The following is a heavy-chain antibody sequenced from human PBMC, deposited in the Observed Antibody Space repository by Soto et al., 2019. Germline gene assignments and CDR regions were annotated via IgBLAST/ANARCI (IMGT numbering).Heavy chain of an antibody. Sequence: PSETLSLTCAVSGGSISSGGYSWSWIRQPPGKGLEWIGYIYHSGSTYYNPSLKSRVTISVDRSKNQFSLKLSSVTAADTAVYYCARGCTGGYCSSTSSSDFWSGLNHWFDPWGQGTLVTVSS. CDR1: GGSISSGGYS. V-gene: IGHV4-30-2*01. D-gene: IGHD2-2*01. CDR3: ARGCTGGYCSSTSSSDFWSGLNHWFDP. J-gene: IGHJ5*02. CDR2: IYHSGST.